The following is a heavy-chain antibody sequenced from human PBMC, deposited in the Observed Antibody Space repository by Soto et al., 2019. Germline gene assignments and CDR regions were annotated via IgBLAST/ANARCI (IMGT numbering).Heavy chain of an antibody. CDR3: ARRTRTNYSGTSGFINDDWCDP. D-gene: IGHD3-22*01. J-gene: IGHJ5*02. V-gene: IGHV1-69*01. CDR1: GGTFNRYA. CDR2: IIPIVWTP. Sequence: QVQLVQSGAEVKKPGSSMKVSCKASGGTFNRYAIKWVRQAPGQGLEWMGGIIPIVWTPKYAQKFQGTVTITADESTNTAYKELNSLRFEDTAMYYCARRTRTNYSGTSGFINDDWCDPWGQGTLVTVSS.